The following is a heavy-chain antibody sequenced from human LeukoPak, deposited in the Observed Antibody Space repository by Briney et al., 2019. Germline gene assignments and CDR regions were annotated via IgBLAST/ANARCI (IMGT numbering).Heavy chain of an antibody. Sequence: PSETLSLTCTISGDSISSSSYYWGWIRQPPGKGLEWIGDIYYRGSTYYSPSLKSRVSISIDTSNNQFSLTLNSVTAADTALYFCARRRYYDSTGYLDWGQGTLVTVSS. D-gene: IGHD3-22*01. CDR2: IYYRGST. V-gene: IGHV4-39*01. CDR3: ARRRYYDSTGYLD. J-gene: IGHJ1*01. CDR1: GDSISSSSYY.